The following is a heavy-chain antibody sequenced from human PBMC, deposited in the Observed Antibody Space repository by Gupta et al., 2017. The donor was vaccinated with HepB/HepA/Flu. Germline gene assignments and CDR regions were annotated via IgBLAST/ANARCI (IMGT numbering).Heavy chain of an antibody. D-gene: IGHD4-17*01. CDR2: INPNSGGT. J-gene: IGHJ6*03. CDR1: GYTFTGYY. CDR3: ARDNYGDYDYYYYYMDV. V-gene: IGHV1-2*02. Sequence: QVQLVQSGAEVKKPGASVKVSCKASGYTFTGYYMHWVRQAPGQGLEWMGWINPNSGGTNYAQKFQGRVTMTRDTSISTAYMELSRLRSDDTAVYYCARDNYGDYDYYYYYMDVWGKGTTVTVSS.